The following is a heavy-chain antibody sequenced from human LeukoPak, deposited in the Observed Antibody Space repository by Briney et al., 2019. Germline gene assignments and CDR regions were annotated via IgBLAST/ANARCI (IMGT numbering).Heavy chain of an antibody. J-gene: IGHJ1*01. D-gene: IGHD6-13*01. CDR1: GFTFSSYA. V-gene: IGHV3-23*01. CDR3: AKGLTGYSSSWYFQH. CDR2: ISGSGGST. Sequence: GGSLRLSCAASGFTFSSYAMSWVRQAPGKGLEWVSAISGSGGSTYYADSVKGRFTISRDNSKNTLYLQMNSLRAEDTAVYYCAKGLTGYSSSWYFQHWGQGTLATVSS.